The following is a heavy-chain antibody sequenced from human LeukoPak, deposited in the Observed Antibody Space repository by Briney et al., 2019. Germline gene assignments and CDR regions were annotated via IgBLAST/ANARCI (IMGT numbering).Heavy chain of an antibody. CDR3: ATSGVVAATHDAFDI. V-gene: IGHV3-48*01. CDR2: ISSSSSTI. D-gene: IGHD2-15*01. J-gene: IGHJ3*02. CDR1: GFTFSSYS. Sequence: PGGSLRLSCAASGFTFSSYSMNWVRQAPGKGLEWVSYISSSSSTIYYADSVKGRFTISRDNAKNSLYLQMNSLRAEDTAVYYCATSGVVAATHDAFDIWGQGTMVTVSS.